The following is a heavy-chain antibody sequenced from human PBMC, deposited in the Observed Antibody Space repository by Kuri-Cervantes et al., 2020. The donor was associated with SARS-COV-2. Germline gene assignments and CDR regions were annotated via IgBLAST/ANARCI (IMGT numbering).Heavy chain of an antibody. Sequence: ESLKISCAGSGFSFSDYYMNWVRQAPGKGLEWISYISSSSDTIYYADSVKGRFTISRDNAKNSLFLQMNSLRDEDTAVYYCARDVSHRITRGGFFSSGLTYYLDSWGQGTLVTVSS. CDR2: ISSSSDTI. V-gene: IGHV3-48*02. J-gene: IGHJ4*02. D-gene: IGHD3-3*01. CDR1: GFSFSDYY. CDR3: ARDVSHRITRGGFFSSGLTYYLDS.